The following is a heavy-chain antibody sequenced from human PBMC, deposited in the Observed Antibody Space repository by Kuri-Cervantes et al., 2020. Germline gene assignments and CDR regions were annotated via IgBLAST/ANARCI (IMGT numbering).Heavy chain of an antibody. D-gene: IGHD3-3*01. V-gene: IGHV4-38-2*01. CDR1: RYSMSSGYY. CDR2: IYYSGST. CDR3: AKHYCDFWSGYLPLFDV. J-gene: IGHJ4*02. Sequence: QTLSLTCVVSRYSMSSGYYWGWIRQPPGKGLELSGSIYYSGSTYYNPSLKSGVTISVDTSNNQFSLQLSSVTAADTAVYYCAKHYCDFWSGYLPLFDVWGQGTLVTVSS.